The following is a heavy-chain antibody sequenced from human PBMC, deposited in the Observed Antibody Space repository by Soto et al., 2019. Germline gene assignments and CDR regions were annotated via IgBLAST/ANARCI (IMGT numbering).Heavy chain of an antibody. CDR3: ARQIVNRLPDY. CDR1: GGSISSSSYY. V-gene: IGHV4-39*01. CDR2: IYYSGST. J-gene: IGHJ4*02. D-gene: IGHD3-22*01. Sequence: PSETLSLTCTVSGGSISSSSYYWGWIRQPPGKGLERIGSIYYSGSTYYNPSLKSRVTISVDTSKNQFSLKLSSVTAADTAVYYCARQIVNRLPDYWGQGTLVTVSS.